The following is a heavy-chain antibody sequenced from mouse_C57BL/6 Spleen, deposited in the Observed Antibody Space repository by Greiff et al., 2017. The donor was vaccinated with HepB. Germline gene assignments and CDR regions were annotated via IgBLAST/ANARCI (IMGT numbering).Heavy chain of an antibody. CDR3: ARSTKIRDWYFDV. Sequence: VMLVESGPGLVAPSQSLSITCTVSGFSLTSYAISWVRQPPGKGLEWLGVIWTGGGTNYNSALKSRLSISKDNAKSQVFLKMNSLQTDDTARYYCARSTKIRDWYFDVWGTGTTVTVSS. CDR1: GFSLTSYA. D-gene: IGHD2-4*01. J-gene: IGHJ1*03. CDR2: IWTGGGT. V-gene: IGHV2-9-1*01.